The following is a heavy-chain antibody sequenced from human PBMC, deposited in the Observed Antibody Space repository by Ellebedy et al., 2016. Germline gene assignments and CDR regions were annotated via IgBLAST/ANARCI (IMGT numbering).Heavy chain of an antibody. CDR3: ARGRSLEEGRFFRHYGMDV. D-gene: IGHD3-10*01. Sequence: SVKVSXXASGGTLNIYAITWVRHAPGQGPEWMGGIIPAPGSTSYALKFQDRVTITVDKSTNTAYLELTALTSDDTAVYYCARGRSLEEGRFFRHYGMDVWGQGTTVTVSS. CDR1: GGTLNIYA. CDR2: IIPAPGST. V-gene: IGHV1-69*10. J-gene: IGHJ6*02.